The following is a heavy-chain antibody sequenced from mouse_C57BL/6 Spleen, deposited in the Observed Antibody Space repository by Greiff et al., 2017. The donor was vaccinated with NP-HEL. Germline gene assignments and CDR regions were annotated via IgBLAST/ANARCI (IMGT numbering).Heavy chain of an antibody. CDR1: GYTFTSYW. CDR2: IHPNSGST. D-gene: IGHD1-1*01. CDR3: ARTVVAKVWYFDV. Sequence: QVQLQQPGAELVKPGASVKLSCKASGYTFTSYWMHWVKQRPGQGLEWIGMIHPNSGSTNYNEKFKSKATLTVDKSSSTAYMQLSSLTSEDSAVYYCARTVVAKVWYFDVWGTGTTVTVSS. V-gene: IGHV1-64*01. J-gene: IGHJ1*03.